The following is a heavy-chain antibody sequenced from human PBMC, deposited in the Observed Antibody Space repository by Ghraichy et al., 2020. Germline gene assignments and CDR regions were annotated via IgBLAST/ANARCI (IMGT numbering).Heavy chain of an antibody. V-gene: IGHV4-61*02. CDR1: GDAINSGNYF. J-gene: IGHJ3*02. D-gene: IGHD3-9*01. CDR3: ARAGAYYDVLTGYYGDAFDI. Sequence: SLNISCTVSGDAINSGNYFWSWIRQPAGKPLECIWRIYSTGYPSYNPSLKSRVTMSLDTSKNQFSLNLHSVTAADTAVYYCARAGAYYDVLTGYYGDAFDIWGQGTMVTVSS. CDR2: IYSTGYP.